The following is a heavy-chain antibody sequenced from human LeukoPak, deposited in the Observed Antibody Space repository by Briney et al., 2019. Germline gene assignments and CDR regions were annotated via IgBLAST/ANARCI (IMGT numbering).Heavy chain of an antibody. Sequence: ASVKVSCKASGYTFTSYDINWVRQATGQGLEWMGWMNPSSGNTGYAQKFQGRVTMTRNTSISTAYMELSSLRSEDTAVYYCARGNYDSSGYYSSWFDPWGQGTLVTVSS. V-gene: IGHV1-8*01. CDR1: GYTFTSYD. J-gene: IGHJ5*02. CDR2: MNPSSGNT. D-gene: IGHD3-22*01. CDR3: ARGNYDSSGYYSSWFDP.